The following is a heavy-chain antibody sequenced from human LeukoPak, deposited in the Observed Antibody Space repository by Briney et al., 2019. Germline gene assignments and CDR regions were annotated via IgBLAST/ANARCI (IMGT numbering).Heavy chain of an antibody. V-gene: IGHV3-74*01. D-gene: IGHD1-26*01. CDR3: ARGSGEGATDY. CDR2: IDAEGSGT. CDR1: GFTFSNHW. Sequence: GGSLRLSCAASGFTFSNHWMHWVRQAPGKGLVWVSRIDAEGSGTTYVDSAKGRFTISRDNAKSTLYLQMHSLRAEDTAVYYCARGSGEGATDYWGQGTLVTVSS. J-gene: IGHJ4*02.